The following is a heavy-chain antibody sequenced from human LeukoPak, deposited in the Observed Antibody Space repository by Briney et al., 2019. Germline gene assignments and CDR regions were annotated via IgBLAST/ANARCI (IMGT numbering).Heavy chain of an antibody. D-gene: IGHD5-24*01. J-gene: IGHJ4*02. CDR1: GDSISSNYW. V-gene: IGHV4-4*02. Sequence: SETLSLTCAVSGDSISSNYWWTWVRQPPGKGLEWIGEIHHSGSTNYNPSLKSRVTISVDTSKNQFSLKLSSVTAADTAVYYCARGVEMATIDYWGQGTLVTVSS. CDR3: ARGVEMATIDY. CDR2: IHHSGST.